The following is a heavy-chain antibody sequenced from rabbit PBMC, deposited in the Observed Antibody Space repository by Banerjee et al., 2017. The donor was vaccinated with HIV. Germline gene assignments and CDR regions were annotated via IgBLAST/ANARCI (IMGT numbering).Heavy chain of an antibody. CDR2: IHSVSGST. CDR3: ARHAAYTNDWGEIFNL. J-gene: IGHJ4*01. CDR1: GIDFSSNYR. Sequence: QQQLEESGGGLVKPGGTLTLTCKASGIDFSSNYRMCWVRQAPGKGLELIACIHSVSGSTYYASWAKGRFTISKTSSTTVTLQMTSLTAADTATYFCARHAAYTNDWGEIFNLWGPGTLVTVS. V-gene: IGHV1S45*01. D-gene: IGHD4-1*01.